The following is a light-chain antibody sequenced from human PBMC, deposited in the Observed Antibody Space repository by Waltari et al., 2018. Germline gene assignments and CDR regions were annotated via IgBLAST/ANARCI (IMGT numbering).Light chain of an antibody. CDR2: EGS. CDR1: SSDVGGYNL. CDR3: CSYAGSSTYVV. J-gene: IGLJ2*01. V-gene: IGLV2-23*01. Sequence: QSALTQPASVSGSPGQSIPISCTGTSSDVGGYNLVSWYQQHPGKAPKPMIYEGSKRPSGVSNRFSGSKSGNTASLTISGLQAEDEADYYCCSYAGSSTYVVFGGGTKLTVL.